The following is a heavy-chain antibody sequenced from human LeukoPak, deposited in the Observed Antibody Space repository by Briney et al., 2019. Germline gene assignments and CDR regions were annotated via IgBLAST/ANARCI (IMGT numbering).Heavy chain of an antibody. J-gene: IGHJ4*02. CDR1: GFTFSDYY. D-gene: IGHD1-7*01. CDR3: ARERHWNYVFGY. V-gene: IGHV3-66*01. Sequence: PGGSLRLSCAASGFTFSDYYMSWIRQAPGKGLEWVSVIHSDGSTHYADSVKGRFTISRDDSENTLYLQMNSLRAEDTAVYYCARERHWNYVFGYWGQGTLVTVSS. CDR2: IHSDGST.